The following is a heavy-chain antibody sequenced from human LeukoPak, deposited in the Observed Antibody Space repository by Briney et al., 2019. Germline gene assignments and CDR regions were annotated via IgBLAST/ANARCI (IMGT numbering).Heavy chain of an antibody. V-gene: IGHV3-15*01. J-gene: IGHJ4*02. Sequence: GGSLRLSCAASGFTFSNVWMSWVRQAPGKGLEWVGRIKSTTDGATTDYVAPVKGRFTISRDDSKNMLYLQMNSLKTEDTAVYYCSRYFDYWGQGTLVTVSS. CDR1: GFTFSNVW. CDR3: SRYFDY. CDR2: IKSTTDGATT. D-gene: IGHD6-19*01.